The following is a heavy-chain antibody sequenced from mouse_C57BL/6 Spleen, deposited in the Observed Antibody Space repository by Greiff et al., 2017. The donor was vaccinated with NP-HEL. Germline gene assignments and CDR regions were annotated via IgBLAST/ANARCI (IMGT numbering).Heavy chain of an antibody. Sequence: VQLQQSGAELARPGASVKLSCKASGYTFTSYGISWVKQRTGQGLEWIGEIYPRSGNTYYNEKFKGKATLTADKSSSTAYMELRSLTSEDSAVYFCARSDYGSSYGVYAMDYWGQGTSVTVSS. D-gene: IGHD1-1*01. CDR3: ARSDYGSSYGVYAMDY. CDR1: GYTFTSYG. CDR2: IYPRSGNT. J-gene: IGHJ4*01. V-gene: IGHV1-81*01.